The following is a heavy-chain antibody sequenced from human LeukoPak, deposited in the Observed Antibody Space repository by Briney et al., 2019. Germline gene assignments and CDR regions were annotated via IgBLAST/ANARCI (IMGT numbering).Heavy chain of an antibody. D-gene: IGHD4-17*01. CDR1: GYSFTSYW. CDR3: ARRGPDYGDHNDY. Sequence: GESLKISCKGSGYSFTSYWIGWVRQMPGKGLEWMGTIYPGDSDTRYSPSFQGQVTISADKSISTAYLQWSSLKASDTAMYYCARRGPDYGDHNDYWGQGTLVTVSS. CDR2: IYPGDSDT. J-gene: IGHJ4*02. V-gene: IGHV5-51*01.